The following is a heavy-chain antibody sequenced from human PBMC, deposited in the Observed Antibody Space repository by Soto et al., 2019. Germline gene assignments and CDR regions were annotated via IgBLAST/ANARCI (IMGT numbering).Heavy chain of an antibody. V-gene: IGHV1-8*01. CDR1: GYTFTSYD. CDR2: MNPNSGNT. Sequence: ASVKVSCKASGYTFTSYDINWLRQATGQGLEWMGWMNPNSGNTGYAQKFQGRVTMTRNTSISTAYMELSSLRSEDTAVYYCARARPENTYYYGSGSYYMDYYYMDVWGKGTTVTVSS. D-gene: IGHD3-10*01. J-gene: IGHJ6*03. CDR3: ARARPENTYYYGSGSYYMDYYYMDV.